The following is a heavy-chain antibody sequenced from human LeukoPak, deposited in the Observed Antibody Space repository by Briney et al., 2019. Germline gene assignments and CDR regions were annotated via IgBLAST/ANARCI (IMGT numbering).Heavy chain of an antibody. J-gene: IGHJ4*02. D-gene: IGHD2-2*01. CDR2: ISGSGGGT. CDR1: GFTFSSHA. Sequence: PGGSLRLSCAASGFTFSSHAMTWVRQAPGKGLEYVSTISGSGGGTYYADSVKGRFTISRDNSKNTLYLQMNSLRAEDTAVYYCARVPPYCSSTSCYHGGPFDYWGQGTLVTVSS. CDR3: ARVPPYCSSTSCYHGGPFDY. V-gene: IGHV3-23*01.